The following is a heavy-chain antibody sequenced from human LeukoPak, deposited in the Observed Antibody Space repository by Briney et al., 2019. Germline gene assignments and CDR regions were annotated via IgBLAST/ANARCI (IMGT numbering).Heavy chain of an antibody. V-gene: IGHV4-30-2*01. Sequence: SETLSLTCTVSGGSISSGGYYWSWIRQPPGEGLEWIGYIYHSGSTYYNPSLKSRVTISVDRSKNQFSLKLSSVTAADTAVYYCARECGNGSGSYSPYYYYYMDVWGKGTTVTVSS. CDR3: ARECGNGSGSYSPYYYYYMDV. D-gene: IGHD3-10*01. J-gene: IGHJ6*03. CDR1: GGSISSGGYY. CDR2: IYHSGST.